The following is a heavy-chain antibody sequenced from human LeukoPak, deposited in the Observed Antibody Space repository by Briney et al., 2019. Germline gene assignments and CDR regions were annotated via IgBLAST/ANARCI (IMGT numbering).Heavy chain of an antibody. CDR1: GASITSSNW. D-gene: IGHD4-23*01. CDR3: ARLLRWLYYFDY. Sequence: PSETLSLTCAVSGASITSSNWWSWVRQPPGKGLEWIGEIYHSGSTNYNPSLKSRDTISVDTSKNQFSLKLSSVTAADTAVYNCARLLRWLYYFDYWGQGTLVTVSS. CDR2: IYHSGST. J-gene: IGHJ4*02. V-gene: IGHV4-4*02.